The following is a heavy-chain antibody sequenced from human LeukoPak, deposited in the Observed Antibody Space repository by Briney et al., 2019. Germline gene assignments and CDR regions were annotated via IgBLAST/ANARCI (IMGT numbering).Heavy chain of an antibody. CDR1: GYSFTGYY. D-gene: IGHD4-17*01. J-gene: IGHJ4*02. V-gene: IGHV1-2*02. Sequence: ASVKVSCKASGYSFTGYYMHGVRQAPGQGLEWRVWIDPNSWCTDYAQKFQVRVTRTRDTCIITAYMELSRMRSDDTAVYYCARDGYGDYAGRYYWGQGTLVTVSS. CDR2: IDPNSWCT. CDR3: ARDGYGDYAGRYY.